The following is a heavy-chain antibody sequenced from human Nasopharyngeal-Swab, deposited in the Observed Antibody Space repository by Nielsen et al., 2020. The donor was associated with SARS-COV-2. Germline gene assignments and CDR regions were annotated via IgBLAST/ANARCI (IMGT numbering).Heavy chain of an antibody. CDR2: VSHSGST. V-gene: IGHV4-4*01. D-gene: IGHD2-2*02. Sequence: GSLRLSCAVSGGSVSSNDWWTWVRQSPGKGLEWIGDVSHSGSTNYSPSLKSRVTLSMDKSRRQFSLRLASVSAADTAVYFCARGHLVVVPSPILGLGPFFYSFYLDVWGKGTTVIVSS. CDR3: ARGHLVVVPSPILGLGPFFYSFYLDV. CDR1: GGSVSSNDW. J-gene: IGHJ6*03.